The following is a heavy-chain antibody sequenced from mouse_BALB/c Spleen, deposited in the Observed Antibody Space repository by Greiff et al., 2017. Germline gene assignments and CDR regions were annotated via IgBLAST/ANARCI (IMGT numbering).Heavy chain of an antibody. V-gene: IGHV5-17*02. D-gene: IGHD1-1*02. CDR1: GFTFSSFG. CDR3: ARSGGPYYFDY. Sequence: EVQLQQSGGGLVQPGGSRKLSCAASGFTFSSFGMHWVRQAPEKGLEWVAYISSGSSTIYYADTVKGRFTISRDNPKNTLFLQMTSLRSEDTAMYYCARSGGPYYFDYWGQGTTLTVSS. CDR2: ISSGSSTI. J-gene: IGHJ2*01.